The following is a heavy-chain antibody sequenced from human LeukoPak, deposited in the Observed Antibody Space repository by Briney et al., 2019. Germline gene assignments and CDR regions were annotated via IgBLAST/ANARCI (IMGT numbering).Heavy chain of an antibody. CDR3: ARRWLHTFDY. D-gene: IGHD5-24*01. Sequence: GGSLRLSCADSGLTFSDYEMNWVRQAPGKGLEWVSYISSSGSSIYYADSVRGRFTISRDNAKNSLYLQMNSLRAEDTAIYYCARRWLHTFDYWGQGTLVTVSS. CDR1: GLTFSDYE. CDR2: ISSSGSSI. V-gene: IGHV3-48*03. J-gene: IGHJ4*02.